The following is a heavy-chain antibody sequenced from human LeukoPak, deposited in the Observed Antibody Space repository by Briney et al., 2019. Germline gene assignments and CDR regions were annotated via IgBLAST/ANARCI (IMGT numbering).Heavy chain of an antibody. D-gene: IGHD1-26*01. Sequence: GGSLRLSCAASGFTFSSYGMHWVRQAPGKGLEWVAVISYDGSNKYYADSVKGRFTISRDNSKNTPYLQMNSLRAEDTAVYYCAKGVVGATTPYYFDYWGQGTLLTVSS. V-gene: IGHV3-30*18. J-gene: IGHJ4*02. CDR3: AKGVVGATTPYYFDY. CDR1: GFTFSSYG. CDR2: ISYDGSNK.